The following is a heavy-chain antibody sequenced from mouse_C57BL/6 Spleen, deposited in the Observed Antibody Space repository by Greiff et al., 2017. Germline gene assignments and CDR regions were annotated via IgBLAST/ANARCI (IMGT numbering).Heavy chain of an antibody. V-gene: IGHV1-61*01. D-gene: IGHD2-4*01. Sequence: QVQLQQPGAELVRPGSSVKLSCKASGYTFTSYWMDWVKQRPGQGLEWIGNIYPSDSETHYNQKFKYKATLTVHKSASTAYMQLSSLTSEDSAVYLCASGRDYDSGWFAYWGQGTLVTVSA. CDR1: GYTFTSYW. J-gene: IGHJ3*01. CDR2: IYPSDSET. CDR3: ASGRDYDSGWFAY.